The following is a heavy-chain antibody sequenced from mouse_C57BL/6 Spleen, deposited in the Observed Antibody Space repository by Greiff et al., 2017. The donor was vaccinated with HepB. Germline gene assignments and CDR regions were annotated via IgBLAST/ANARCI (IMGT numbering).Heavy chain of an antibody. CDR1: GYTFTDYE. Sequence: VQLQQSGAELVRPGASVTLSCKASGYTFTDYEMHWVKQTPVQGLEWIGAIDPETGGTAYNQKFKGKAILTADKSSSTAYMELRSLTSEDSAVYYCTREGGFAYWGQGTLVTVSA. J-gene: IGHJ3*01. D-gene: IGHD3-3*01. CDR3: TREGGFAY. V-gene: IGHV1-15*01. CDR2: IDPETGGT.